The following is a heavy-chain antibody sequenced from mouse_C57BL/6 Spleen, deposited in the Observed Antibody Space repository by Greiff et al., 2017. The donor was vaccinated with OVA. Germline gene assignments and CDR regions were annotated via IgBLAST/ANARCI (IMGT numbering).Heavy chain of an antibody. D-gene: IGHD2-3*01. CDR1: GYTFTSYW. Sequence: QVQLQQPGAELVKPGASVKMSCKASGYTFTSYWITWVKQRPGQGLGWIGDIYPGSGSTNYNEKFKSKATLTVDTSSSTAYMQLSSLTSEDSAVYYCARGYYVYYYAMDDWGRGTSVTVSS. V-gene: IGHV1-55*01. CDR3: ARGYYVYYYAMDD. CDR2: IYPGSGST. J-gene: IGHJ4*01.